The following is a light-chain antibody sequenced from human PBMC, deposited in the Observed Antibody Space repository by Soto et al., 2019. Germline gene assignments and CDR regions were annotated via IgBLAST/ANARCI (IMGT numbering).Light chain of an antibody. J-gene: IGKJ1*01. Sequence: EIVLTQSPGTLSLSPGERATLSCRASQSVTSNNLGWYRQRPGQAPRLLIYRASNRATGIPDRISGSGSGTDFTLTISRLDPEDFAVYYCQQYGSSWTFDQGTKVEIK. CDR3: QQYGSSWT. V-gene: IGKV3-20*01. CDR2: RAS. CDR1: QSVTSNN.